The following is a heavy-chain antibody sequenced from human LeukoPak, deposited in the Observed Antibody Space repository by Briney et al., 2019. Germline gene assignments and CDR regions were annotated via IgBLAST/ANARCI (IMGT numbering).Heavy chain of an antibody. CDR3: AREMYDSSGYRTLNNWFDP. D-gene: IGHD3-22*01. V-gene: IGHV1-69*13. J-gene: IGHJ5*02. CDR2: IIPIFGTT. Sequence: EASVKVSCKASGGTFNRYSFDWVRQAPGQGLEWMGGIIPIFGTTNYAQKFQGRVTITADDSTSTAYMELRSLRSDDTAVYYCAREMYDSSGYRTLNNWFDPWGQGTLVTVSS. CDR1: GGTFNRYS.